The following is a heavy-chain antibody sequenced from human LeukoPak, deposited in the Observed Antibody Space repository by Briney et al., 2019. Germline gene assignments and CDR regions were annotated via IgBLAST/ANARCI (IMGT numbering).Heavy chain of an antibody. V-gene: IGHV4-59*12. CDR2: ISYSGST. CDR3: ARCIAAAEIDY. CDR1: GGYMSNYY. J-gene: IGHJ4*02. D-gene: IGHD6-13*01. Sequence: SETLSLTCIVSGGYMSNYYWSWIRQPPGKGLEWIGYISYSGSTNYNPSLKSRVTLSVDTSKNQFSLKLSSVTAADTAVYYCARCIAAAEIDYWGQGTLVTVSS.